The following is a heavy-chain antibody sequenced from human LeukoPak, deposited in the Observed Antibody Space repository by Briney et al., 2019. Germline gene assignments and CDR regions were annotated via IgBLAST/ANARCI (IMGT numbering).Heavy chain of an antibody. D-gene: IGHD3-3*01. Sequence: SETLSLTCTVSGGSISSSSYYWGWIRQPPGKGLEWIGSIYYSGSTYYNPSLKSRATISVDTSKNQFSLKLSSVTAADTAVYYCARGQLGITIFGVVLDAFDIWGQGTMVTVSS. CDR1: GGSISSSSYY. CDR2: IYYSGST. V-gene: IGHV4-39*07. J-gene: IGHJ3*02. CDR3: ARGQLGITIFGVVLDAFDI.